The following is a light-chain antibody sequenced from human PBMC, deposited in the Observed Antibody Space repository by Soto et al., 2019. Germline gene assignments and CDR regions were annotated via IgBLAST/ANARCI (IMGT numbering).Light chain of an antibody. CDR2: GAS. CDR1: QSVTSNF. V-gene: IGKV3-20*01. Sequence: ENVLTQSPGTLSLSPGERATLSCRASQSVTSNFLAWYQQKPGQAPRLLIYGASTRAAGVPDSFSGSGSGTDFTLTITGLEPVDFAVYYCQQYGLSPLLYTFGQGTML. CDR3: QQYGLSPLLYT. J-gene: IGKJ2*01.